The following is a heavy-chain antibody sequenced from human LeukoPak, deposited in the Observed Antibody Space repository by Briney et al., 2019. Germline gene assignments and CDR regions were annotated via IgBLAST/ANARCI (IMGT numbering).Heavy chain of an antibody. D-gene: IGHD3-22*01. CDR1: GGSFSGYY. J-gene: IGHJ4*02. CDR2: INHSGST. CDR3: ARATRHYYDSSGYYY. V-gene: IGHV4-34*01. Sequence: KPSETLSLTCAVYGGSFSGYYWSWIRQPPGKGLEWIGEINHSGSTNYNSSLKSRVTISVDTSKNQFSLKLSSVTAADTAVYYCARATRHYYDSSGYYYWGQGTLVTVSS.